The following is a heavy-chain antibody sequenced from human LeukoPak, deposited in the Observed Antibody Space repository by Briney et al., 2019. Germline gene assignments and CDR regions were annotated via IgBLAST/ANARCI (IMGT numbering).Heavy chain of an antibody. CDR3: ARWSTSTRWFDP. J-gene: IGHJ5*02. CDR2: INHSGST. CDR1: GGSISSSSYY. V-gene: IGHV4-39*07. Sequence: PSETLSLTCTVSGGSISSSSYYWGWIRQPPGKGLEWIGEINHSGSTNYNPSLKSRVTISVDTSKNQFSLKLSSVTAADTAVYYCARWSTSTRWFDPWGQGTLVTVSS. D-gene: IGHD1-26*01.